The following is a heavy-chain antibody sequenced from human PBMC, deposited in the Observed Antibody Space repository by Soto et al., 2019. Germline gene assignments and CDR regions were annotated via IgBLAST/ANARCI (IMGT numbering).Heavy chain of an antibody. V-gene: IGHV1-58*01. J-gene: IGHJ4*02. D-gene: IGHD5-12*01. Sequence: ASVKVSCKASGFTFTSSAVQWVRQARGQRLEWIGWIVVGSGNTNYAQKFQERVTITRDMSTSTAYMELSSLRSEDTAVYYCAARTLRGYSGYDFVRFDYWGQGTLVTAPQ. CDR2: IVVGSGNT. CDR1: GFTFTSSA. CDR3: AARTLRGYSGYDFVRFDY.